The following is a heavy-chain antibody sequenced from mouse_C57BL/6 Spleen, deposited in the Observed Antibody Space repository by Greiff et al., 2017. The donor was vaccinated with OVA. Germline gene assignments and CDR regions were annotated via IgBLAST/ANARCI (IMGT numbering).Heavy chain of an antibody. J-gene: IGHJ2*01. V-gene: IGHV1-54*01. CDR3: ARGHLLLGYFDY. Sequence: QVHVKQSGAELVRPGTSVKVSCKASGYAFTNYLIEWVKQRPGQGLEWIGVINPGSGGTNYNEKFKGKATLTADKSSSTAYMQLSSLTSEDSAVYFCARGHLLLGYFDYWGQGTTLTVSS. D-gene: IGHD2-1*01. CDR2: INPGSGGT. CDR1: GYAFTNYL.